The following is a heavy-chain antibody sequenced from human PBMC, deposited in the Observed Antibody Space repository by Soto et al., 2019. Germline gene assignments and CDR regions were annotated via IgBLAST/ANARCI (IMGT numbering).Heavy chain of an antibody. Sequence: GGSLRLSCAASGFGFTNSWMNWVRQAPGKGLELVGRIKSKNDGGTTDYAAPVQGGFTISRDDSKTTIYLQMNSLKTEDTAVYYCTSAGQYCTSTTCKAYWGQGT. J-gene: IGHJ4*02. V-gene: IGHV3-15*07. CDR1: GFGFTNSW. D-gene: IGHD2-2*01. CDR3: TSAGQYCTSTTCKAY. CDR2: IKSKNDGGTT.